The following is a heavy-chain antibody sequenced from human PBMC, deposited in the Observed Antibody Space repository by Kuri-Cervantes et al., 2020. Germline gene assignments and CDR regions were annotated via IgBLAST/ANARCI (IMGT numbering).Heavy chain of an antibody. V-gene: IGHV4-61*02. CDR1: GGSISSSNW. CDR3: ARVRNYYDSSGQLNWFDP. J-gene: IGHJ5*02. CDR2: IYTSGST. D-gene: IGHD3-22*01. Sequence: SQTLSLTCAVSGGSISSSNWWSWVRQPAGKGLEWIGRIYTSGSTNYNPSLKSRVTISVDTSKNQFSLKLSSVTAADTAVYYCARVRNYYDSSGQLNWFDPWGQGTLVTVSS.